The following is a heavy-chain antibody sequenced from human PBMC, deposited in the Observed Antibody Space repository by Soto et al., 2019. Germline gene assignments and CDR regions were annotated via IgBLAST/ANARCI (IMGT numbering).Heavy chain of an antibody. D-gene: IGHD3-22*01. CDR2: ISAYNGNT. V-gene: IGHV1-18*01. J-gene: IGHJ4*02. Sequence: QVQLVQSGAEVKKPGASVKVSCKASNYTFTNYGISWVRQAPGQGLEWMGWISAYNGNTNYAQKLQGRVTMTTDTSTSTAYMELRSLRSDDTAVYSCAREGLGYYERSGYYYGPFFDYWGQGTLVTVSS. CDR3: AREGLGYYERSGYYYGPFFDY. CDR1: NYTFTNYG.